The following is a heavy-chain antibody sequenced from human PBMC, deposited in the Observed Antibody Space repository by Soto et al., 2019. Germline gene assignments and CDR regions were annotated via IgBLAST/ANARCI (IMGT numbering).Heavy chain of an antibody. CDR3: ARLPIAEAAHFDY. V-gene: IGHV4-31*03. J-gene: IGHJ4*02. CDR2: IYYSGST. Sequence: SETLSLTCTVSGGSISSGGYYWSWIRQHPGKGLEWIGYIYYSGSTYYNPSLKSRVTISVDTSKNQFSLKLSSVTAADTAVYYCARLPIAEAAHFDYWGQGPLVTVSS. CDR1: GGSISSGGYY. D-gene: IGHD6-13*01.